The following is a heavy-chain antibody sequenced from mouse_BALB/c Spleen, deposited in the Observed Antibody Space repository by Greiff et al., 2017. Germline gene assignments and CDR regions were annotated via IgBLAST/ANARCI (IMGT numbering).Heavy chain of an antibody. Sequence: QVQLQQPGAELVKPGASVKMSCKASGYTFTSYNMHWVKQTPGQGLEWIGAIYPGNGDTSYNQKFKGKATLTADKSSSTAYMQLSSLTSEDSAVYYCARLRLRWDFDYWGQGTTLTVSS. D-gene: IGHD1-2*01. V-gene: IGHV1-12*01. CDR2: IYPGNGDT. J-gene: IGHJ2*01. CDR3: ARLRLRWDFDY. CDR1: GYTFTSYN.